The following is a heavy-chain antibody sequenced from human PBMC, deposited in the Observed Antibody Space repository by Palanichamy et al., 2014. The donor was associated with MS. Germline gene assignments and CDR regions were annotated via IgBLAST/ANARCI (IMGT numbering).Heavy chain of an antibody. CDR1: GFTFKDYY. Sequence: QVQLVESGGGSVKPGGSLRLSCAASGFTFKDYYMAWIRQAPGKKLEWVSYISSSGEIIYYADSVKGRFTISRDNAKKSLYLQMNSLRVEDTAVYYYARDIEDDFGEHRGGNPWGQGTLVTVSS. CDR3: ARDIEDDFGEHRGGNP. J-gene: IGHJ5*02. V-gene: IGHV3-11*01. D-gene: IGHD4-17*01. CDR2: ISSSGEII.